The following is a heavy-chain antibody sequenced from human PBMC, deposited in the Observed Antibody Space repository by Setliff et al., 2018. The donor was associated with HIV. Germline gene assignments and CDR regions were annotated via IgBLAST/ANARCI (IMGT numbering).Heavy chain of an antibody. Sequence: SETLSLTCAVYGGSFSDHYWTWIRQPPGKGLEWIGEINQSGISNFNPSLKSRVTMPIDTPKNQFSLKLSSVTAADTAVYFCARGGGFSSGQLDYWGQGTLVTVSS. CDR1: GGSFSDHY. D-gene: IGHD3-3*01. J-gene: IGHJ4*02. CDR3: ARGGGFSSGQLDY. CDR2: INQSGIS. V-gene: IGHV4-34*01.